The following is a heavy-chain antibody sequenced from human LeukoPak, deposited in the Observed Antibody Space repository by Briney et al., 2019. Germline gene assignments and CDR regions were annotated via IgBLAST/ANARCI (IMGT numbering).Heavy chain of an antibody. Sequence: GGSLRLSCAASGFTFSSYAIHWVRQAPGKGLEWVAVISYDGSNKYYADSVKGRFTISRDNSKNTLYLQMNSLRAEDTAVYYCAKALYGGHDYWGQGTLVTVSS. CDR1: GFTFSSYA. V-gene: IGHV3-30-3*01. D-gene: IGHD4-23*01. J-gene: IGHJ4*02. CDR3: AKALYGGHDY. CDR2: ISYDGSNK.